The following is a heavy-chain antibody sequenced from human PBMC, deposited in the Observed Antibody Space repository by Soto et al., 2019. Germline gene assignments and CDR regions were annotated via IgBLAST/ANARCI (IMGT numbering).Heavy chain of an antibody. CDR3: AREGIAAALDY. D-gene: IGHD6-13*01. Sequence: GGSLRLSSAASGFTCISYSMNWVRQAPGKGLEWVSSISSSSSYIYYADSVKGRFTISRDNAKNSLYLQVNSLRAEDTAVYYCAREGIAAALDYWGQGTLVTVSS. CDR2: ISSSSSYI. V-gene: IGHV3-21*01. CDR1: GFTCISYS. J-gene: IGHJ4*02.